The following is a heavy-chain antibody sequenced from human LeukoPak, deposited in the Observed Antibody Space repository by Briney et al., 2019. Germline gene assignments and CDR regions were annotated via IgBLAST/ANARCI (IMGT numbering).Heavy chain of an antibody. J-gene: IGHJ4*02. CDR1: GGSISGYY. Sequence: SETLSLTCTVPGGSISGYYWSWIRQSPEKGLESIGFIYSTGSTNYNPSLKSRVTISIDTSQNQSSRRLSSVTAADTAVYYCARFSNYYDSGIHYLDYWGQGTLVSVSS. CDR2: IYSTGST. CDR3: ARFSNYYDSGIHYLDY. V-gene: IGHV4-59*01. D-gene: IGHD3-22*01.